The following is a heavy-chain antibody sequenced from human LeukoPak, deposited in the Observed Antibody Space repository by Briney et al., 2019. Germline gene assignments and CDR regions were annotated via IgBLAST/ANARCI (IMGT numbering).Heavy chain of an antibody. Sequence: GGSLRLSCAASGFTFDDYGMSWVRQAPGKGLEWVSDINWNGGSTGYADSVKGRFTISRDNAKNSLYLQMNSLRAEDTAVYYCARAEGDYYDSSGYPDWGQGTLVTVSS. D-gene: IGHD3-22*01. CDR2: INWNGGST. V-gene: IGHV3-20*04. CDR3: ARAEGDYYDSSGYPD. CDR1: GFTFDDYG. J-gene: IGHJ4*02.